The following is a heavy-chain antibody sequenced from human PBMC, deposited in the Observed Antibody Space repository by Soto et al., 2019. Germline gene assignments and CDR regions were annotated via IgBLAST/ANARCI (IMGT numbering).Heavy chain of an antibody. J-gene: IGHJ4*02. D-gene: IGHD3-10*01. CDR1: GFTFNNYA. V-gene: IGHV3-23*01. Sequence: EVQLLESGGGLVQPGGSLRLSCAASGFTFNNYAMSWVRQAPGKGLEWVSTISTSGGNTYYADSVKGRFTISRDNFKNTLYLQMNSLRAEDTAVYYCANTGQFDSWGQGTLVTVSS. CDR3: ANTGQFDS. CDR2: ISTSGGNT.